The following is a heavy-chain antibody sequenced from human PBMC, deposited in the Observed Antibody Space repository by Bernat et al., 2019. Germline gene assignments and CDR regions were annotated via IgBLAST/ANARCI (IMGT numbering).Heavy chain of an antibody. V-gene: IGHV3-21*01. Sequence: EVQLVESGGGLVKPGGSLRLSCAASGFTFSSYSMNWVRQAPGKGLEWVSSISSSSSYIYYADSVKGRFTISRDNAKNSLHLQMNSLRAEDTAVYYCARATLGGFDYWGQGTLVTVSS. J-gene: IGHJ4*02. CDR1: GFTFSSYS. CDR2: ISSSSSYI. CDR3: ARATLGGFDY. D-gene: IGHD3-10*01.